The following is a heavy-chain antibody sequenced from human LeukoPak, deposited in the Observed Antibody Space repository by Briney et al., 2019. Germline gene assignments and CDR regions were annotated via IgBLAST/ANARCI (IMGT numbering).Heavy chain of an antibody. CDR3: ARAQGVIAASGGDP. J-gene: IGHJ5*02. Sequence: ASVKVSCKASGYTFTSYAMHWVRQAPGQRLEWMGWINAGNGNTKYSQKFQGRVTITRDTSASTAYMELSSLRSEDTAVYYCARAQGVIAASGGDPWGQGTLVTVSS. CDR2: INAGNGNT. V-gene: IGHV1-3*01. CDR1: GYTFTSYA. D-gene: IGHD6-6*01.